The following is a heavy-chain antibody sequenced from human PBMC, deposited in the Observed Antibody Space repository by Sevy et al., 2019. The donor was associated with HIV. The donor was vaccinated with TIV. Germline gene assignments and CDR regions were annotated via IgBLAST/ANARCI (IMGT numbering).Heavy chain of an antibody. J-gene: IGHJ4*02. CDR3: ASTRDYYESNDYYFDF. CDR1: GSTLTQLS. Sequence: ASVKVSCKVSGSTLTQLSMHWVRQAPGIGLEWMVTFDPEDAKTLYSQKFQGRVTMTEDTSTHTAYMELSSLTSEDTAIYYCASTRDYYESNDYYFDFWGQGTLVTVSS. CDR2: FDPEDAKT. D-gene: IGHD3-22*01. V-gene: IGHV1-24*01.